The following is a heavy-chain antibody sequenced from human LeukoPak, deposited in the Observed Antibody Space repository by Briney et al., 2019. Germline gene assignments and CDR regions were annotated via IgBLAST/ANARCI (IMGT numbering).Heavy chain of an antibody. J-gene: IGHJ4*02. CDR1: GYIFTNHW. D-gene: IGHD4-11*01. CDR3: GKQGGDSSAWQTIDN. V-gene: IGHV5-51*01. CDR2: INPGDSNI. Sequence: GESLKISCQGSGYIFTNHWIGWVRQLPGKGLELMGIINPGDSNIRYSPSFQGQVTISVDKSISTAYLQWSSLKASDTAMYYCGKQGGDSSAWQTIDNWGQGTLVTVSS.